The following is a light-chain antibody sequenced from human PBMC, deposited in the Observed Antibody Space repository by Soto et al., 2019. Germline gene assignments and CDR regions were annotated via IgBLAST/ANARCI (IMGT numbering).Light chain of an antibody. CDR3: QAYDTSLRAWV. CDR2: GNN. CDR1: SSNIGAGYD. J-gene: IGLJ3*02. Sequence: QLVLMQPPSASGAPGQRVTISCTGSSSNIGAGYDAHWYQQVPGTTPKYLISGNNDRPSGVPDRFSGSKSGTSASLAITGLQAEDEGDYYCQAYDTSLRAWVFGGGTKLTVL. V-gene: IGLV1-40*01.